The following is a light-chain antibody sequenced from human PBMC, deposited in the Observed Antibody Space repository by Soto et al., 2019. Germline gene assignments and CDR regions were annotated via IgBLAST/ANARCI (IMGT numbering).Light chain of an antibody. CDR1: ESVSNN. Sequence: EIVMTQSPATLSVSPGERATVSCRASESVSNNLAWYQQKPGQSPRLLIYAASTRATGIPARFSGNGSGAEFTLTISNLQSEDFAIYYCQQYNNWPPGTFGQGTKVEVK. J-gene: IGKJ1*01. CDR2: AAS. V-gene: IGKV3-15*01. CDR3: QQYNNWPPGT.